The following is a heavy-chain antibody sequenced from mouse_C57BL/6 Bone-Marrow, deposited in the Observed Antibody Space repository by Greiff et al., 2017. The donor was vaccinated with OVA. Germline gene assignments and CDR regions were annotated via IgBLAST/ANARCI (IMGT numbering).Heavy chain of an antibody. J-gene: IGHJ1*03. CDR2: IYPGNSDT. CDR3: TKITTAPWYFDV. CDR1: GYTFTSYW. Sequence: EVQLQQPGAELVMPGASVKLSCKTSGYTFTSYWMHWVKQRPGQGLEWIGAIYPGNSDTSYNQKFKGKAKLTAVTSASTAYMELSSLTNEDSAVYYCTKITTAPWYFDVWGTGTTVTVSS. D-gene: IGHD1-2*01. V-gene: IGHV1-5*01.